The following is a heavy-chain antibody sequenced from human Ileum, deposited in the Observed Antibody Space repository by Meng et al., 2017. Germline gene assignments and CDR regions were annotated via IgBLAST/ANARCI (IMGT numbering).Heavy chain of an antibody. V-gene: IGHV3-7*01. D-gene: IGHD7-27*01. CDR1: GFTFGSAW. J-gene: IGHJ4*02. Sequence: GESLKISCAASGFTFGSAWMTWVRQAPGKGLEWLGNINPVGSATSYVGSVRGRFTISRDNANKSVYLQMNSLGADDTAVYYCTRDAGWGSLDYWGQGTLVTVSS. CDR3: TRDAGWGSLDY. CDR2: INPVGSAT.